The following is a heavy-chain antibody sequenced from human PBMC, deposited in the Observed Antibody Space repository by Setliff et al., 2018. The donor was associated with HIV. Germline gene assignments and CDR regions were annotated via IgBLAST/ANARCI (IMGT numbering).Heavy chain of an antibody. CDR2: ISAYNGNT. CDR3: AREWGGYSSSKAGYYYYMDV. V-gene: IGHV1-18*01. CDR1: GYTFTSYG. Sequence: ASVKVSCKASGYTFTSYGISWVRQAPGQGLEWMGWISAYNGNTNYTQKLQGRVTVTTDTSTSTAYMELRSLRSDDTAVDYCAREWGGYSSSKAGYYYYMDVWGKGTTVTVSS. D-gene: IGHD6-13*01. J-gene: IGHJ6*03.